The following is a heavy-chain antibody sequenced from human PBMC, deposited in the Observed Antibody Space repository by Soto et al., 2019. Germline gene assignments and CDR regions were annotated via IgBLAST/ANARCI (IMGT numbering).Heavy chain of an antibody. D-gene: IGHD2-8*01. CDR3: AKWRPPGVDY. J-gene: IGHJ4*02. Sequence: EVQLVESGGGLIQPGGSLRLSCAASGFNLNGFYMSWVRQAPGEGLEWVSVMYTGGTTYYADSVKGRFTISRDSSKNTLYLQMNNLRAEDTAVYYCAKWRPPGVDYWGQGTLVTVSS. CDR1: GFNLNGFY. V-gene: IGHV3-53*01. CDR2: MYTGGTT.